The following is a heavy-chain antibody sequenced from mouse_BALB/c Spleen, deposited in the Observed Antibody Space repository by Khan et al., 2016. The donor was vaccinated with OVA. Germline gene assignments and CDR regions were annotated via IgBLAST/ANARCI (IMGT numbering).Heavy chain of an antibody. D-gene: IGHD1-1*01. CDR3: ARPPITTVVDTSYWFFDV. CDR2: ISSGDTYT. J-gene: IGHJ1*01. CDR1: GFTFSSYA. V-gene: IGHV5-9-3*01. Sequence: EVELVESGGGLVKPGGSLKLSCAASGFTFSSYAMSWVRQTPEKRLEWVATISSGDTYTYYPDSVKGRFTISRDNAKNTLYLQMSSLRSEDTAMYYCARPPITTVVDTSYWFFDVWGAGTTVTVST.